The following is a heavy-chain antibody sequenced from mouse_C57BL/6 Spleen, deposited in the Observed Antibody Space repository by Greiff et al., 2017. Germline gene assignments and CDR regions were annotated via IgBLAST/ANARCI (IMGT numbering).Heavy chain of an antibody. CDR1: GYSFTGYY. J-gene: IGHJ2*01. V-gene: IGHV1-42*01. Sequence: EVQLKESGPELVKPGASVKISCKASGYSFTGYYMNWVKQSPEKSLEWIGEINPSTGGTTYNQKFKAKATLTVDKSSSTAYMQLKSLTSEDSAVYYCARTGSNYGYFDYWGQGTTLTVSS. CDR3: ARTGSNYGYFDY. D-gene: IGHD2-5*01. CDR2: INPSTGGT.